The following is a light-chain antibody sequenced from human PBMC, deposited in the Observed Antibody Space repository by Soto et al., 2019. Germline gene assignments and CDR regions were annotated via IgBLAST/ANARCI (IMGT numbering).Light chain of an antibody. CDR3: ATWDYSLTAVV. CDR1: WSNIGAGHD. CDR2: GNN. V-gene: IGLV1-40*01. Sequence: QSVLTQPPSVSGAPGQSVTISCSGTWSNIGAGHDVHWYQQFPGTAPKLLIYGNNNRPSGVPDRFSGSKSGTSATLDITGLQTGDEADYYCATWDYSLTAVVFGGGTKVTVL. J-gene: IGLJ2*01.